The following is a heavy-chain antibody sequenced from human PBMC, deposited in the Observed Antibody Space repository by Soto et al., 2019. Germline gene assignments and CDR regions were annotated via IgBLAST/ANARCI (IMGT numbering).Heavy chain of an antibody. CDR2: ISGSGGST. D-gene: IGHD2-2*01. CDR3: ANDLVVVPPASPYYYGMDV. CDR1: EFTFSSYA. J-gene: IGHJ6*02. V-gene: IGHV3-23*01. Sequence: EMQLLESGGGLVQPGGSLRLSCAASEFTFSSYAMSWVRQAPGKGLEWVSVISGSGGSTYYADSVKGRFTISRDNSKNTLYLKMNSLRVEDTAVDYCANDLVVVPPASPYYYGMDVWGQGTTVTVSS.